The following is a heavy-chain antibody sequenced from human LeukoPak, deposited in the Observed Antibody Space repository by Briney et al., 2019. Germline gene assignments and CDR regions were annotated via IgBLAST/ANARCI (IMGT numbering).Heavy chain of an antibody. J-gene: IGHJ3*02. CDR2: IYPGDSDT. CDR3: ARERPHDAFDI. D-gene: IGHD1-1*01. Sequence: GESLQISCKGSGYSFTSYWIGWVRQMPGKGLEWMGIIYPGDSDTRYSPSFQGQVTISADKSISTAHLQWSSLKASDTAMYYCARERPHDAFDIWGQGTMVTVSS. V-gene: IGHV5-51*01. CDR1: GYSFTSYW.